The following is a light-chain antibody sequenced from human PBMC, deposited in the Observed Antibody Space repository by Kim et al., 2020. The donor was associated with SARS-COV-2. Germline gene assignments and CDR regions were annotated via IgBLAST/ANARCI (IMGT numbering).Light chain of an antibody. V-gene: IGKV1-12*01. CDR2: GAS. Sequence: ASVGDRVTITCRASQAINNWLAWYQQKPGKAPKLLIYGASSLQSGVPSRFSGSGSGTDFTLTINSLQPEDFATYYCQQANSFPFTFGPGTKVDIK. CDR3: QQANSFPFT. J-gene: IGKJ3*01. CDR1: QAINNW.